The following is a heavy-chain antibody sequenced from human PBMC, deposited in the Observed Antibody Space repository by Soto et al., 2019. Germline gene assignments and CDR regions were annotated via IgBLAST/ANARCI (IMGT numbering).Heavy chain of an antibody. J-gene: IGHJ4*02. CDR3: ARVAVVTRGIDY. CDR2: VNEYDTDR. Sequence: SGGSLRLSCVASGFTFSDSLMHWVRQAPGKGLVWVSRVNEYDTDRNYADSVKGRFTISRDNARNTVYLQMNSLRAEDTAVYYCARVAVVTRGIDYWGQGTLVTVSS. D-gene: IGHD6-19*01. V-gene: IGHV3-74*01. CDR1: GFTFSDSL.